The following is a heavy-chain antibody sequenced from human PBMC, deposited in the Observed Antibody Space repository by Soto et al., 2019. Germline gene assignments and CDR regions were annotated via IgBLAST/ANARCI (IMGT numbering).Heavy chain of an antibody. CDR1: GFTFSGSA. Sequence: EVQLVESGGGLVQPGGSLKLSCAASGFTFSGSAMHWVRQASGKGLEWVGRIRSKANSYATAYAASVKGRFTISRDDSKNTAYLQMNSLKTEDTAVYYCTRGHYGDYDYYYYGMDVWGQGTTVTVSS. V-gene: IGHV3-73*02. CDR2: IRSKANSYAT. CDR3: TRGHYGDYDYYYYGMDV. J-gene: IGHJ6*02. D-gene: IGHD4-17*01.